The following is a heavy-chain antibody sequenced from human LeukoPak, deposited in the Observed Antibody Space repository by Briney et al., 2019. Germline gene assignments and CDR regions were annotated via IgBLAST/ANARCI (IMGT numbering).Heavy chain of an antibody. CDR2: ISPYNGNT. CDR3: AITSVRGSYRYLDY. J-gene: IGHJ4*02. Sequence: ASVMVSCKTSGYTFSSYGVSWVRQAPGQGLEWMGWISPYNGNTNYAQKLQGRVTMTTDTSTTTAYMELRSLSSDDTAVYYCAITSVRGSYRYLDYWGQGTLVTVSS. V-gene: IGHV1-18*01. CDR1: GYTFSSYG. D-gene: IGHD3-16*02.